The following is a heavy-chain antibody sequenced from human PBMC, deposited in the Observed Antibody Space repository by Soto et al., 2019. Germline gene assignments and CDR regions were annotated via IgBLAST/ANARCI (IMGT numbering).Heavy chain of an antibody. CDR3: ARRALPKCIIGDWYTDGFWDY. CDR2: IYYSGTT. Sequence: SETLCLTLTFSVVSVSSGGYYCSWIRQHPWTGLEWIGYIYYSGTTYFNPSLKSRASISLDTSKNEFSLKLTSVTAADTAVYYCARRALPKCIIGDWYTDGFWDYWGQGALVTVSS. D-gene: IGHD2-21*02. CDR1: VVSVSSGGYY. J-gene: IGHJ4*02. V-gene: IGHV4-31*02.